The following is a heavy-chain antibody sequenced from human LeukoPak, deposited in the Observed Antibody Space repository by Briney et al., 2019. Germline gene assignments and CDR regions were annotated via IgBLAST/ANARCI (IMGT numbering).Heavy chain of an antibody. CDR1: VYTFTDYY. J-gene: IGHJ5*02. Sequence: ASVKVSCKTSVYTFTDYYIHWVHQAPGQGLEWMGWINPNSGGTNYAQKFQGRVTMTRDTSISTAYMELNRLRSDDTAVYYCARDLELWGQGTLVAVSS. CDR3: ARDLEL. CDR2: INPNSGGT. V-gene: IGHV1-2*02.